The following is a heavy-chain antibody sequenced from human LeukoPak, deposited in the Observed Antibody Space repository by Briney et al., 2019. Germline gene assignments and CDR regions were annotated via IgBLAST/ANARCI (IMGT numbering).Heavy chain of an antibody. J-gene: IGHJ1*01. V-gene: IGHV3-7*05. CDR3: ARSITIFGVGNFQH. Sequence: GGSLRLSCAVSGFTFSNYWMSWVRQAPGKGLEWVANIRQDGSEKNYVDSVRGRFTISRDNAMNSLYLQMSSLRAEDTAVYYCARSITIFGVGNFQHWGQGTLVTVSS. CDR1: GFTFSNYW. CDR2: IRQDGSEK. D-gene: IGHD3-3*01.